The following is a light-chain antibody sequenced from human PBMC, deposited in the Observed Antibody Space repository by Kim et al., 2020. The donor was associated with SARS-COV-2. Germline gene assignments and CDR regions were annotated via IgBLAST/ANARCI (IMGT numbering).Light chain of an antibody. CDR1: NIGSKS. J-gene: IGLJ3*02. CDR2: YDS. V-gene: IGLV3-21*04. CDR3: QVWDSSSVHRV. Sequence: SYELTQPPSVSVAPGKTARITCGGNNIGSKSVHWYQQKPGQAPVLVIYYDSDRPSGIPERFSGSNSGNTATLTISRVEAGDEADYYCQVWDSSSVHRVFGGGTKRTVL.